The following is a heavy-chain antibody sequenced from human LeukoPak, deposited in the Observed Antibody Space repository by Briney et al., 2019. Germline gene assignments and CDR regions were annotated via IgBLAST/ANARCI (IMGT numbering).Heavy chain of an antibody. V-gene: IGHV1-46*01. J-gene: IGHJ6*02. CDR3: ARDLVVRGEFYYYGMDV. Sequence: ASVKVSCKAPGYTFTSYYMHWVRQAPGQGLEWMGIINPSGGSTSYAQKFQGRVTMTRDTSTSTVYMELSSLRSEDTAVYYCARDLVVRGEFYYYGMDVWGQGTTVTVSS. D-gene: IGHD3-10*01. CDR1: GYTFTSYY. CDR2: INPSGGST.